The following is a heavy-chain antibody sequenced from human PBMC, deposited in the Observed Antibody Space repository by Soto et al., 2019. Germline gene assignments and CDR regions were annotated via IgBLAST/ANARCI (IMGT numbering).Heavy chain of an antibody. D-gene: IGHD5-18*01. V-gene: IGHV1-3*01. CDR3: ARERSMVTCCYGMDV. CDR1: GYTFTSYA. J-gene: IGHJ6*02. Sequence: ASVKVSCKASGYTFTSYAMHWVRLAPGQRLEWMGWINAGNGNTKYSQKFQGRVTITRDTSASTAYMELSSLRSEDTAVYYCARERSMVTCCYGMDVWGQGTTVTVSS. CDR2: INAGNGNT.